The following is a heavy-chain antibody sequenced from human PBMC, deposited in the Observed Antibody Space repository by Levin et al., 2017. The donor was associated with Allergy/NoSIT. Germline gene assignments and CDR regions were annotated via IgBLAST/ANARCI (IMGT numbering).Heavy chain of an antibody. CDR2: ISYDGSNK. J-gene: IGHJ3*02. CDR1: GFTFSSYG. V-gene: IGHV3-30*18. CDR3: AKVGTMVRGVNSAFDS. Sequence: GGSLRLSCAASGFTFSSYGMHWVRQAPGKGLEWVAVISYDGSNKYYADSVKGRFTISRDNSKNTLYLQMNSLRAEDTAVYYCAKVGTMVRGVNSAFDSWGQGTMVTVSS. D-gene: IGHD3-10*01.